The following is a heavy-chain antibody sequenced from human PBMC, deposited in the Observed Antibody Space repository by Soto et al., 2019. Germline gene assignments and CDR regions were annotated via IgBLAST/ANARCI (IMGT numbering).Heavy chain of an antibody. CDR3: ASGVKTGTTGISGMDV. V-gene: IGHV1-69*01. CDR2: IIPIFGTA. J-gene: IGHJ6*02. CDR1: GGTFSSYA. D-gene: IGHD1-7*01. Sequence: QVQLVQSGAEVKKPGSSVKVSCKASGGTFSSYAISWVRQAPGQGLEWMGGIIPIFGTANYAQKFQVRVTMTADESTSTAYMELSSLRSEDTAVYYCASGVKTGTTGISGMDVWGQGTTVTVSS.